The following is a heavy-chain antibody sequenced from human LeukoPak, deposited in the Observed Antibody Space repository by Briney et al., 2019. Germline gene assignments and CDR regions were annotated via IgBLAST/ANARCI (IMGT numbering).Heavy chain of an antibody. CDR1: GGTFSSYA. CDR3: ASHPVHDYGDYEAPYYFDY. Sequence: SVKVSCKASGGTFSSYAISWVRQAPGQGLEWMGGIIPIFGTANYAQKFQGRVTITADESTSTAYMEPSSLRSEDTAVYYCASHPVHDYGDYEAPYYFDYWGQGTLVTVSS. D-gene: IGHD4-17*01. J-gene: IGHJ4*02. V-gene: IGHV1-69*13. CDR2: IIPIFGTA.